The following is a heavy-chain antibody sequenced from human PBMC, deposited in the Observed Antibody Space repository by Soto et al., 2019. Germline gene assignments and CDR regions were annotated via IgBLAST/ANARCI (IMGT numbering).Heavy chain of an antibody. Sequence: ASVKVSCKASGYTFTSYAMHWVRQAPGQRLEWMGWINAGNGNTKYSQKFQGRVTITRDTSASTAYMEPSSLRSEDTAVYYCARTRSGYSYGLWGQGTLVTVSS. D-gene: IGHD5-18*01. CDR2: INAGNGNT. CDR3: ARTRSGYSYGL. CDR1: GYTFTSYA. V-gene: IGHV1-3*01. J-gene: IGHJ4*02.